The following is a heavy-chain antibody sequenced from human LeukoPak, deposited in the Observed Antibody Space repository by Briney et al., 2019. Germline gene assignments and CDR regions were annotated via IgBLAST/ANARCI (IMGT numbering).Heavy chain of an antibody. CDR3: AKGGELLRAFDY. D-gene: IGHD1-26*01. CDR1: GFTFSSYA. CDR2: ISGSGGST. Sequence: GGSLRLSCAAPGFTFSSYAMSWVRQAPGKGLEWVSAISGSGGSTYYADSVKGRFTISRDNSKNTLYLQMNSLRAEDTAVYYCAKGGELLRAFDYWGQGTLVTVSS. V-gene: IGHV3-23*01. J-gene: IGHJ4*02.